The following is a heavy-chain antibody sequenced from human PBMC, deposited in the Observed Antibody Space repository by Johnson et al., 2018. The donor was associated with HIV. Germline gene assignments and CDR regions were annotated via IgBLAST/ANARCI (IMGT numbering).Heavy chain of an antibody. J-gene: IGHJ3*02. Sequence: QVQLVESGGGLVKPGGSLRLSCVASGFTFSDAWMSWVRQAPGKGLEWVAVISYDGSNKYYADSVKGRLTISRDNSKNTLYLQMSSLRAEDTALYYCARERVVTTKGYDEDAFDIWGQGTMVTVSS. CDR3: ARERVVTTKGYDEDAFDI. D-gene: IGHD2-21*02. CDR2: ISYDGSNK. V-gene: IGHV3-30*19. CDR1: GFTFSDAW.